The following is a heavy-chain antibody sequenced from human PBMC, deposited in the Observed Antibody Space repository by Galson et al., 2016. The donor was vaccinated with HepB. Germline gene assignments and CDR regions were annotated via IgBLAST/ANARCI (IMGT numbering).Heavy chain of an antibody. CDR2: ISTSGHI. J-gene: IGHJ3*02. CDR3: VRLLWPATRGAFHI. Sequence: SETLSLTCTVSGGSITSDYWSWIRQPAGKGLEWIGRISTSGHIKYNPSLESRVTMSVDTSKNRFSLSLSSVTTADTAVYYCVRLLWPATRGAFHIWGQGTMVTVSS. D-gene: IGHD2-15*01. V-gene: IGHV4-4*07. CDR1: GGSITSDY.